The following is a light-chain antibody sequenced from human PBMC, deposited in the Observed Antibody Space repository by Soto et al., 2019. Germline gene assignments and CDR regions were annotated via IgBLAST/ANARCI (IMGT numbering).Light chain of an antibody. CDR3: QSYDSSLSGSEV. Sequence: QSVLTQRPSVSGAPGQRVTISCTGSSSNIGAGYDVHWYQQLPGTAPKLLIYGNSNRPSGVPDRFSGSKSGTSASLAITGLQAEDEADYYCQSYDSSLSGSEVFGGGTKVTVL. V-gene: IGLV1-40*01. J-gene: IGLJ2*01. CDR1: SSNIGAGYD. CDR2: GNS.